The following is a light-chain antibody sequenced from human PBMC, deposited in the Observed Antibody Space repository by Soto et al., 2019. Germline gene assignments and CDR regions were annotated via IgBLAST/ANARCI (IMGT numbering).Light chain of an antibody. J-gene: IGKJ2*01. CDR2: DAG. V-gene: IGKV3-20*01. CDR3: QQYSTLPHT. CDR1: QRIPSTS. Sequence: EIVLTQSPGTLSLSPGERATLSCRAIQRIPSTSFAWYPQKPGLAPRLLIYDAGGRATGIPDRFSGSGSGTDFTLTISRLEPEDFVVYYCQQYSTLPHTFGQGTKLEVK.